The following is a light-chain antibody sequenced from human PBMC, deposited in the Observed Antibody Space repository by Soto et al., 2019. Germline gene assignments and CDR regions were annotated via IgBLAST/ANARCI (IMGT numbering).Light chain of an antibody. V-gene: IGLV2-8*01. CDR3: SSYAGRSTLV. CDR2: EVT. CDR1: SSDIGDYNY. J-gene: IGLJ2*01. Sequence: QSALNQPPSASGSPGQSVTISCTGTSSDIGDYNYVSWYQQHPGKVPKLIIFEVTERPSGVPDRFSGFKSGVTASLTVSGLQPADEAIYYCSSYAGRSTLVFGGGTKLTVL.